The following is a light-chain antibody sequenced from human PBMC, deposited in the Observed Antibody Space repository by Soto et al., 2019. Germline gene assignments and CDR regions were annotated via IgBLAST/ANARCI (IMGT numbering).Light chain of an antibody. J-gene: IGKJ4*01. CDR1: QSVLYSSNNKNY. V-gene: IGKV4-1*01. Sequence: DIVLTQSPDSLAVSLGERATINCKSSQSVLYSSNNKNYLAWYQQKPGQPPKLLIYWTSTREYGVPDRFGGSGSGSDFTLTISSLQAEDVAVYYCQQYYSTPLTFGGGTKVVIK. CDR2: WTS. CDR3: QQYYSTPLT.